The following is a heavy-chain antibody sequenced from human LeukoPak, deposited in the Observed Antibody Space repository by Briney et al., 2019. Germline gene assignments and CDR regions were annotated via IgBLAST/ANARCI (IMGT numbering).Heavy chain of an antibody. D-gene: IGHD6-19*01. V-gene: IGHV3-30-3*01. Sequence: GGSLRLSCAGSGFSFSSHALHWVRQAPGKGLEWVAVISYDGSNIYYADSVKGRFTISRDNSKNTLYLQMNSLRAEDTAVYYCARDRWLTGYWGQGTLVTVSS. CDR3: ARDRWLTGY. CDR2: ISYDGSNI. CDR1: GFSFSSHA. J-gene: IGHJ4*02.